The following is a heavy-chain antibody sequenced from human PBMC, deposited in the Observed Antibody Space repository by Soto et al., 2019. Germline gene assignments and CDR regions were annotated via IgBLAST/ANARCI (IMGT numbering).Heavy chain of an antibody. V-gene: IGHV1-2*02. J-gene: IGHJ5*02. Sequence: QVQLVQSGAEVKKPGASVKVSCKASGYTFTGYYMHWVRQAPGQGLEWMGWINPNSGGTNYAQKFQGRVTMTRDTAISTADRELSRLRSDDTAVYYCAREGAAIAARVVWFDPWGQGTLVTVSS. CDR3: AREGAAIAARVVWFDP. CDR1: GYTFTGYY. D-gene: IGHD6-6*01. CDR2: INPNSGGT.